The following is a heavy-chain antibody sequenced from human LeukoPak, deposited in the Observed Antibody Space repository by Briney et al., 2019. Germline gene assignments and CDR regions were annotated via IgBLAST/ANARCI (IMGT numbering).Heavy chain of an antibody. D-gene: IGHD6-6*01. J-gene: IGHJ4*02. CDR3: ARESPSYSSSSRGYLRDY. CDR1: GGSFSGYY. Sequence: SETLSLTCAVYGGSFSGYYWSWIRQPPGKVLEWIGEINHSGSTNYNPSLKSRVTISVDTSKNQFSLKLSSVTAADTAVYYCARESPSYSSSSRGYLRDYWGQGTLVTVSS. V-gene: IGHV4-34*01. CDR2: INHSGST.